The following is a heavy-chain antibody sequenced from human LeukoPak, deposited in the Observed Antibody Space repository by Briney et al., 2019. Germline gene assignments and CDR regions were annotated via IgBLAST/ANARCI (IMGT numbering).Heavy chain of an antibody. D-gene: IGHD3-10*01. CDR1: GYSICIGYY. CDR2: IYHSGST. CDR3: ARDSYYGFDP. J-gene: IGHJ5*02. Sequence: PSETLSLTCAVSGYSICIGYYWGWIRQPPGKGLEWIGSIYHSGSTYYNPSLKSRVTISVDTSKNQFSLKLSSVTAADTAVYYCARDSYYGFDPWGQGTLVTVSS. V-gene: IGHV4-38-2*02.